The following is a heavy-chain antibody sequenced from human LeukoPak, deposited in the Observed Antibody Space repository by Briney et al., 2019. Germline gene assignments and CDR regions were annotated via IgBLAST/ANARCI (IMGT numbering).Heavy chain of an antibody. CDR1: GGSTSSSSYY. CDR3: ARHVLYVTYYDFWSGHRGFDY. Sequence: SETLSLTCTASGGSTSSSSYYWGWIRQPPGKGLEWIGSIYYSGSTYYNPSLKSRVTISVDTSKNQFSLKLSSVTAADTAVYYCARHVLYVTYYDFWSGHRGFDYWGQGTLVTVSS. J-gene: IGHJ4*02. CDR2: IYYSGST. D-gene: IGHD3-3*01. V-gene: IGHV4-39*01.